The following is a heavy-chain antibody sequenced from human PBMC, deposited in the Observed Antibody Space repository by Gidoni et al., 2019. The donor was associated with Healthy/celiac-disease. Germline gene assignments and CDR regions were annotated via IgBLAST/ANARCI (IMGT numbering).Heavy chain of an antibody. Sequence: EVQLLESGGGLVPPGGSLRLSCAASGFPFSSYAMSWVRQAPGKGLEWVSAISGSGGSTYYADSVKGRFTISRDNSKNTLYLQMNSLRAEDTAVYYCAKDGREGGDLSFDYWGQGTLVTVSS. D-gene: IGHD2-21*02. CDR2: ISGSGGST. CDR1: GFPFSSYA. J-gene: IGHJ4*02. V-gene: IGHV3-23*01. CDR3: AKDGREGGDLSFDY.